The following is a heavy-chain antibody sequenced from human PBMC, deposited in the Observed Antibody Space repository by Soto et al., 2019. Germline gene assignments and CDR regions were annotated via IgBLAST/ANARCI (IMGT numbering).Heavy chain of an antibody. J-gene: IGHJ3*02. CDR1: GYTFTSYD. D-gene: IGHD3-22*01. CDR2: MNPNSGNT. CDR3: ARDYYDSSGYRDAFDI. V-gene: IGHV1-8*01. Sequence: ASVKVSCKASGYTFTSYDINWVRQATGQGLEWMGWMNPNSGNTGYAQKFQGRVTMTRNTSISTAYMELSSLRSEDTAVYYCARDYYDSSGYRDAFDIWGQGTMVTVSS.